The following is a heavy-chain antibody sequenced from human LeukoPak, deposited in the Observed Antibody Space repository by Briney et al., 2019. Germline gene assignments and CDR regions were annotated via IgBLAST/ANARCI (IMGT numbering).Heavy chain of an antibody. Sequence: GGSLRLSCEASGXTFSSYAMTWVRQAPGKGLVWVSRINRDGSSTSYADSVKGRFTISRDNAKNTLYLQMNSLRAEDTAVCYCARDRETYYDILTGYYTLGDAFDIWGQGTMVTVSS. CDR1: GXTFSSYA. V-gene: IGHV3-74*01. J-gene: IGHJ3*02. CDR2: INRDGSST. D-gene: IGHD3-9*01. CDR3: ARDRETYYDILTGYYTLGDAFDI.